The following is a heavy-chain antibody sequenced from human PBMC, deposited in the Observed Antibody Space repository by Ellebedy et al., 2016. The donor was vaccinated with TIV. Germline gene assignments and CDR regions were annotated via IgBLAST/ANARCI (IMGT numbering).Heavy chain of an antibody. D-gene: IGHD1-26*01. Sequence: AALVKVSCKTSGYTFTGYYMHWLRQAPGQGLEWMGWINPNSGGTNSAQKFQGRFTMTRDTSISTASMELSGLRSDDTAVYYCARLGSGSAYRGSEFDYWGQGTLVTVSS. CDR2: INPNSGGT. CDR1: GYTFTGYY. CDR3: ARLGSGSAYRGSEFDY. V-gene: IGHV1-2*02. J-gene: IGHJ4*02.